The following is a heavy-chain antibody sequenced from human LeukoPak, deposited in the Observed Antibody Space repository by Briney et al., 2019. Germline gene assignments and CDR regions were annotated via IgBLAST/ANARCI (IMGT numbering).Heavy chain of an antibody. CDR2: IYISGST. CDR3: ARDVPMYSGSHLYYYMDV. Sequence: SETLSLTCTVSGGSISSYYWSWIRQPAGKGLEWIGRIYISGSTNYNPSLKSRVIMSVDTSKNQFSLKLSSVTAADTAVYYCARDVPMYSGSHLYYYMDVWGKGTTVTVSS. D-gene: IGHD1-26*01. CDR1: GGSISSYY. V-gene: IGHV4-4*07. J-gene: IGHJ6*03.